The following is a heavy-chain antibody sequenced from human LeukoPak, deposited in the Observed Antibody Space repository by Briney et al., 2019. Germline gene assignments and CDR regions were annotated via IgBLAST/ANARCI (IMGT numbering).Heavy chain of an antibody. D-gene: IGHD3-10*01. CDR1: GYTFTSYY. J-gene: IGHJ6*02. Sequence: ASVKVSCEASGYTFTSYYINWVRQAPGQGLEWMGIINSSSGSTSYAQKFQDRVIMTRDTSTSTVHMELSSLRSEDTAVYYCARDSSGSGSVDVWGQGTTVTVSS. CDR2: INSSSGST. V-gene: IGHV1-46*01. CDR3: ARDSSGSGSVDV.